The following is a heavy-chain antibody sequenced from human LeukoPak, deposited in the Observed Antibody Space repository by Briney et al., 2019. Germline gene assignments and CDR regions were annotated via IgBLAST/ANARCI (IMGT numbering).Heavy chain of an antibody. Sequence: GGSLRLSCAASGFTFSSYWVHWVRQAPGKGLVWVSRINSDGSSTSYADSVKGRFTISRDNAKNTLYLQMNSLRAEDTAVYYCARAVNRVTNQYYYYYYGMDVWGQGTTVTVSS. V-gene: IGHV3-74*01. CDR3: ARAVNRVTNQYYYYYYGMDV. J-gene: IGHJ6*02. D-gene: IGHD4-11*01. CDR2: INSDGSST. CDR1: GFTFSSYW.